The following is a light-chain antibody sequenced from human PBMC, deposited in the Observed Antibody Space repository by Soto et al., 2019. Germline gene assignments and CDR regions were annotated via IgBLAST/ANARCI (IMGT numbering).Light chain of an antibody. J-gene: IGKJ1*01. CDR3: LQIVKGRT. CDR1: QSVSSN. Sequence: EIVMTQSPATLSVSPGERATLSCRASQSVSSNLAWYQQKPGQAPRLLIYDASTRATGIPARFSGSGSGTDFTLTISSLQSEDFAFYYCLQIVKGRTFGQGTKV. V-gene: IGKV3D-15*01. CDR2: DAS.